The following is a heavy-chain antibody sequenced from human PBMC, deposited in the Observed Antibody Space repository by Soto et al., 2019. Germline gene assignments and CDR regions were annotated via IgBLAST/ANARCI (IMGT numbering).Heavy chain of an antibody. Sequence: SVTLPITWTVLGGSIRSYDWSWIRQPPGKGLEWIGYIYYSGSTNYNPSLKSRVTISVDTSKNQFSLKLSSVTAADTAVYYCARDGYGSDFDYWGQGTLVTVSS. CDR3: ARDGYGSDFDY. CDR2: IYYSGST. CDR1: GGSIRSYD. V-gene: IGHV4-59*01. D-gene: IGHD3-10*01. J-gene: IGHJ4*02.